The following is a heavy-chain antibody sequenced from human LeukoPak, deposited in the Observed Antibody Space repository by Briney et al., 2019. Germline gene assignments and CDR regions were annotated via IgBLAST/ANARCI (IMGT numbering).Heavy chain of an antibody. V-gene: IGHV3-7*04. CDR1: GFTFSSYW. D-gene: IGHD2-2*01. J-gene: IGHJ4*02. Sequence: GGSLRLSCAASGFTFSSYWMSWVRQAPGKGLEWVANIEQDGSEKHYVDSVKGRFTISRDNAKNSLYLQMNSLRAEDTAVYYCARSPSGSAMFFDYWGQGTLVTVSS. CDR2: IEQDGSEK. CDR3: ARSPSGSAMFFDY.